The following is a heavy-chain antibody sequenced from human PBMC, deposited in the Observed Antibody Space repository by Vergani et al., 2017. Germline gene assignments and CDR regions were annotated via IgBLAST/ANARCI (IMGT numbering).Heavy chain of an antibody. J-gene: IGHJ4*02. CDR2: IYSGGST. D-gene: IGHD1-1*01. CDR3: ARGPLSNTQPR. Sequence: EVQLVESGGGLVQPGGSLRLSCAASGFTVSSNYMSWVRQAPGKGLEWVSVIYSGGSTYYADSGKGRFTIPRDNAKNSLYLQMNSLRAEDTAVYYCARGPLSNTQPRWGQGTLVTVSS. V-gene: IGHV3-66*01. CDR1: GFTVSSNY.